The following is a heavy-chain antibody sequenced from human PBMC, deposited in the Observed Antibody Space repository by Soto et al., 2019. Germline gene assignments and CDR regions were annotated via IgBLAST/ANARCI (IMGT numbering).Heavy chain of an antibody. Sequence: QEQLVESGGGVVQPGTSLRLSCAVPGGIFPGYGMHWVRQAPRKGLEWVAIIRVDGSNEEYADSVKGRFTISRDNSKNTLYLQMNTLGAEDTAVYYCARDGIGGTVFRGFLDYWCRGTVVTVSS. J-gene: IGHJ4*01. CDR2: IRVDGSNE. D-gene: IGHD1-7*01. CDR3: ARDGIGGTVFRGFLDY. CDR1: GGIFPGYG. V-gene: IGHV3-33*01.